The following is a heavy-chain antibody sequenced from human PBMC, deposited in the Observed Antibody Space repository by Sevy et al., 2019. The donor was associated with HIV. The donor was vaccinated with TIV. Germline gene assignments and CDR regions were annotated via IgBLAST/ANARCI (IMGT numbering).Heavy chain of an antibody. CDR3: AVGANGFDY. J-gene: IGHJ4*02. CDR1: GVSISSSSYY. CDR2: LYSSGST. V-gene: IGHV4-39*01. D-gene: IGHD1-26*01. Sequence: SETLSLTCTVSGVSISSSSYYWGWIRQPPGKGLEWIGSLYSSGSTYYNPSLKSPVTISVDKSKNHFSLKLTSVSAADTAVYYCAVGANGFDYWGQGSLVTVSS.